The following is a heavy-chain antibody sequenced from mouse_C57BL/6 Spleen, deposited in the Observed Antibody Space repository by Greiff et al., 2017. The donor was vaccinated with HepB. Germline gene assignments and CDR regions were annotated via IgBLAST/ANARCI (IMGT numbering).Heavy chain of an antibody. CDR3: ARKDNYYGSSWFAY. V-gene: IGHV1-26*01. J-gene: IGHJ3*01. D-gene: IGHD1-1*01. Sequence: EVQLQQSGPELVKPGASVKISCKASGYTFTDYYMNWVKQSHGKSLEWIGDINPNNGGTSYNQKFKGKATLTVDKSSSTAYMELRSLTSEDSAVYYCARKDNYYGSSWFAYWGQGTLVTVSA. CDR1: GYTFTDYY. CDR2: INPNNGGT.